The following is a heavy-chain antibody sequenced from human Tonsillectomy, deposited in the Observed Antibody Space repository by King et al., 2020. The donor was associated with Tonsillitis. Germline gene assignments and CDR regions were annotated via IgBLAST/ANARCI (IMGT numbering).Heavy chain of an antibody. CDR3: ARDNLMTTGTTPHYYYYGMDV. CDR2: IYNGGST. J-gene: IGHJ6*02. Sequence: VQLVESGGGLVQPGGSLRLSCAASGFTVGSNYMSWVRQAPGKGLEWVSIIYNGGSTYYADSVKGRFTISRHNSKNTLYLQMNSLRAEDTAVYYCARDNLMTTGTTPHYYYYGMDVWGQGTTVTVSS. V-gene: IGHV3-53*04. D-gene: IGHD4-17*01. CDR1: GFTVGSNY.